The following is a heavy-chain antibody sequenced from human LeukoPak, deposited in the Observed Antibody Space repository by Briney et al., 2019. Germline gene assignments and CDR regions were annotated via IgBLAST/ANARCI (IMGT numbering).Heavy chain of an antibody. CDR2: IYYSGST. J-gene: IGHJ4*02. V-gene: IGHV4-39*01. D-gene: IGHD3-3*01. CDR1: GGSISSSSYY. Sequence: SETLSLTCTVSGGSISSSSYYWGWIRQPPGKGLEWIGSIYYSGSTYYNPSLESRVTISVDTSKNQFSLKVSSVTAADTAVYYCARVLGFWSGYFSYFDYWGQGTPVTVSS. CDR3: ARVLGFWSGYFSYFDY.